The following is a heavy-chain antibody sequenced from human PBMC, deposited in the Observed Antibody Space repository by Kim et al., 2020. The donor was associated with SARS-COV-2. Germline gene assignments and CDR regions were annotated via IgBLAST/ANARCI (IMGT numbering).Heavy chain of an antibody. J-gene: IGHJ4*02. CDR2: IYYSGST. V-gene: IGHV4-59*13. CDR1: GGSISSYY. Sequence: SETLSLTCTVSGGSISSYYWSWIRQPPGKGLEWIGYIYYSGSTNYNPSLKSRVTISVDTSKNQFSLKLSSVTAADTAVYYCARGLAAAGPYYFDNWSQGT. D-gene: IGHD6-13*01. CDR3: ARGLAAAGPYYFDN.